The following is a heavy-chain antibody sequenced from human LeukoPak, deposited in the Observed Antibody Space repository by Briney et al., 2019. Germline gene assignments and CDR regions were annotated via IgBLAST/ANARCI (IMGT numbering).Heavy chain of an antibody. CDR3: TRGLRNAYNYIDS. Sequence: GGSLRLSCAASGFTFSYYGMNWVRQAPGKGLEWIAYIGSSGNTIFYADSVRGRFTISRDNAQNSLSLQMQSLTVEDTAVYFCTRGLRNAYNYIDSWGQGIMVSVSS. V-gene: IGHV3-48*01. J-gene: IGHJ5*01. CDR2: IGSSGNTI. CDR1: GFTFSYYG. D-gene: IGHD5-24*01.